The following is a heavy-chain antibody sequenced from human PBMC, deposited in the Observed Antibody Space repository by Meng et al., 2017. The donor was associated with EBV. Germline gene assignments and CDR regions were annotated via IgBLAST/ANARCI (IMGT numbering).Heavy chain of an antibody. J-gene: IGHJ4*02. CDR3: AKVLSVGGRMVGRSATDY. D-gene: IGHD2-8*01. V-gene: IGHV3-23*01. CDR1: GFTFSSYA. Sequence: GEVLGSGGGLVQPGGSLRLSCAASGFTFSSYAMSWVRQAPGKGLEWVSAISGSGGSTYYADSVKGRFTISRDNSKNTLYLQMNSLRAEDTAVYYCAKVLSVGGRMVGRSATDYWGQGTLVTVSS. CDR2: ISGSGGST.